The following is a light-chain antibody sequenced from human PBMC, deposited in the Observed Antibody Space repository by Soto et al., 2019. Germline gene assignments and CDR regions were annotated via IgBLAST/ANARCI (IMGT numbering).Light chain of an antibody. CDR2: KTS. Sequence: EVVMTQSPATVSVSPGERTSLSCRASQSVGTNLGWYQQKPGQAPRLLISKTSTRATGVPDRFSGSGSGTEFTLTISSLQSEDIAVYYCQQYANLPLTFGGGTKVDIK. CDR1: QSVGTN. CDR3: QQYANLPLT. J-gene: IGKJ4*01. V-gene: IGKV3-15*01.